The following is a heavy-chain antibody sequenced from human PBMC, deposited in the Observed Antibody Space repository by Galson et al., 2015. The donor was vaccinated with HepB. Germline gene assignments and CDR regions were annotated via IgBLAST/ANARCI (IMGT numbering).Heavy chain of an antibody. J-gene: IGHJ6*02. CDR3: ASSILPQYSSSSFYYYYGMDV. CDR2: IYPGDSDT. Sequence: QSGAEVKKPGESLKISCKGSGYSFTSYWIGWVRQMPGKGLEWMGIIYPGDSDTRYSPSFQGQATISADKSISTAYLQWSSLKASDTTMYYCASSILPQYSSSSFYYYYGMDVWGQGTTVTVSS. CDR1: GYSFTSYW. V-gene: IGHV5-51*03. D-gene: IGHD6-6*01.